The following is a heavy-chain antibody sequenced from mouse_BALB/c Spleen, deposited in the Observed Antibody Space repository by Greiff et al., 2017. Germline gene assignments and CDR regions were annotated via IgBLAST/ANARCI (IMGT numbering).Heavy chain of an antibody. V-gene: IGHV5-9-4*01. CDR2: ISSGGSYT. CDR1: GFTFSSYA. J-gene: IGHJ4*01. CDR3: ARYYEGDY. D-gene: IGHD1-1*01. Sequence: EVKVVESGGGLVKPGGSLKLSCAASGFTFSSYAMSWVRQSPEKRLEWVAEISSGGSYTYYPDTVTGRFTIARDNAKNTLYLEMSSLRSEDTAMYYCARYYEGDYWGQGTSVTVSS.